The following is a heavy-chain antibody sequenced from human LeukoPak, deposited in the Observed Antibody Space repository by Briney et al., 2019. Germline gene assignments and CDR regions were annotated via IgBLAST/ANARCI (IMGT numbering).Heavy chain of an antibody. CDR3: ARGPPYSSSWSRYYYYGMDV. CDR1: GGSISSGGYS. Sequence: SETLSLTCAVSGGSISSGGYSWSWIRQPPGKGLEWIGYIYHSGSTYYNPSLKSRVTISVDRSKNQFSLKLSSVTAADTAVYYCARGPPYSSSWSRYYYYGMDVWGQGTTVTVSS. D-gene: IGHD6-13*01. CDR2: IYHSGST. J-gene: IGHJ6*02. V-gene: IGHV4-30-2*01.